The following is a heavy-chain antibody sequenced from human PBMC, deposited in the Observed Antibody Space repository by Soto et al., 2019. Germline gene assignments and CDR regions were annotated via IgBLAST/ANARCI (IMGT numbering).Heavy chain of an antibody. J-gene: IGHJ6*03. D-gene: IGHD2-2*02. Sequence: GGSLRLSCAASGFTFSSRNMNWVRQSPGKGLEWISYISSGASTIYYADSVKGRFSISRDNAKNSLYLQMNSLSAEDTAVYYCAKEVVPAAIGGFYYYYMDVWGKGTTVTVSS. CDR1: GFTFSSRN. CDR2: ISSGASTI. V-gene: IGHV3-48*01. CDR3: AKEVVPAAIGGFYYYYMDV.